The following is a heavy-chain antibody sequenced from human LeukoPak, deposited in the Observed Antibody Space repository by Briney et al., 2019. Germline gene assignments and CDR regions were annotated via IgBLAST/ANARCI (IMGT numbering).Heavy chain of an antibody. V-gene: IGHV4-39*01. J-gene: IGHJ3*02. CDR1: GGSISSSSYY. D-gene: IGHD3-22*01. CDR3: ARSKDYYDSSGFGAFDI. Sequence: SETLSLTCTVSGGSISSSSYYWGWIRQPPGKGLEWFGSIYYSGSTYYNPSLKSRVTISVDTSKNQFSLKLSSVTAADTAVYYCARSKDYYDSSGFGAFDIWGQGTMVTVSS. CDR2: IYYSGST.